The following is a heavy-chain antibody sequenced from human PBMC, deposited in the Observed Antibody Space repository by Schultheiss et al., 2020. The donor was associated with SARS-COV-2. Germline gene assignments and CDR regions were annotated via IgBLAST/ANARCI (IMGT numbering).Heavy chain of an antibody. V-gene: IGHV2-5*01. Sequence: SGPTLVKPTQTLTLTCTFSGFSLSTSGVGVGWIRQPPGKALEWLAHIFLNDEKSYSTSLKSRLTITKDTSKNQVVLTMTNMDPVDTATYYCARVGYCSSTSCYYTIPNWFDPWGQGTLVTVSS. CDR1: GFSLSTSGVG. CDR3: ARVGYCSSTSCYYTIPNWFDP. D-gene: IGHD2-2*01. CDR2: IFLNDEK. J-gene: IGHJ5*02.